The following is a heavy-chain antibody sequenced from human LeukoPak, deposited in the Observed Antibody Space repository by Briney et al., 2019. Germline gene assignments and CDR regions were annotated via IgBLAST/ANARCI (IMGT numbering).Heavy chain of an antibody. Sequence: ASVTVSCKASGYTFTGYYMHWVRQAPGQGLEWMGCINPNSGGTNYAQKFQGRVTMTRDTSISTAYMELSRLRSDDTAVYYCARSRLGYCSSTSCPGGGWFDPWGQGTLVTVSS. CDR1: GYTFTGYY. CDR2: INPNSGGT. V-gene: IGHV1-2*02. D-gene: IGHD2-2*01. CDR3: ARSRLGYCSSTSCPGGGWFDP. J-gene: IGHJ5*02.